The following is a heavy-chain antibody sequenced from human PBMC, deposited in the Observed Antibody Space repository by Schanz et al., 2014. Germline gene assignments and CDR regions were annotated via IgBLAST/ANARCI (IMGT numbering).Heavy chain of an antibody. J-gene: IGHJ3*02. D-gene: IGHD3-9*01. Sequence: DVQLVESGGGLVQSGGSLRLSCAASGFIFSTYNMNWVRQAPGKGLEWVSFISSSSSSKHYGDSVKGRFTISRDNAENLLYLQMSSLGDEDTAVYYCATSELVSHSFDAFDIWGQGTMVTVSS. CDR2: ISSSSSSK. CDR1: GFIFSTYN. CDR3: ATSELVSHSFDAFDI. V-gene: IGHV3-48*02.